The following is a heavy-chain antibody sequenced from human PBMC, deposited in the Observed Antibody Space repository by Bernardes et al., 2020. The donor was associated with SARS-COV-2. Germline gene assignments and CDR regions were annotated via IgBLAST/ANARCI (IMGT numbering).Heavy chain of an antibody. Sequence: VGSLRLSCAGSGFDFSDYWMTWVRQAPGMGLEWVANIKRDGSETYYVDSVKGRFTISRDNAKNLVFLQMNSLRAGGTAVFYCARSAGMDVWGQGTMVTVSS. CDR3: ARSAGMDV. J-gene: IGHJ6*02. CDR1: GFDFSDYW. V-gene: IGHV3-7*03. CDR2: IKRDGSET.